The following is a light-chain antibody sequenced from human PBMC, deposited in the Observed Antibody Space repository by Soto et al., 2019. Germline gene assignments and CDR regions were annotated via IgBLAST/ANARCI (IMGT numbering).Light chain of an antibody. V-gene: IGLV1-44*01. CDR1: SSNIGSNS. J-gene: IGLJ3*02. CDR3: AAWDDSLDGGV. CDR2: SNN. Sequence: QPVLTQPPSASGTPGQRVTISCSGSSSNIGSNSVNWYQQLPGTAPKLLIYSNNQRPSGVPDRFSGSKSGTSASLATSGLQSQDEADYYCAAWDDSLDGGVFGGGTKLTVL.